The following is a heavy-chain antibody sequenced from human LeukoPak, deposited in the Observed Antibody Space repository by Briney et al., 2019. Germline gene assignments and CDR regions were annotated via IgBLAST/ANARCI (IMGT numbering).Heavy chain of an antibody. CDR2: IKQDGSER. V-gene: IGHV3-7*03. Sequence: PGGSLRLSCAASGFTFRSFWMSWVRQAPGKGLEWVANIKQDGSERYYMDSVKGRFTISRDNVKNSLYLQMNSLRAEDTAVYYCARDWGVGRRDYWGQGTLVTVSS. D-gene: IGHD3-10*01. CDR1: GFTFRSFW. CDR3: ARDWGVGRRDY. J-gene: IGHJ4*02.